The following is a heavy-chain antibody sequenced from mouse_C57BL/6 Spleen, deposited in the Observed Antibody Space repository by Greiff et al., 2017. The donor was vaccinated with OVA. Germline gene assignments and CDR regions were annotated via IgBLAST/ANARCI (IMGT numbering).Heavy chain of an antibody. CDR2: IWRGGST. CDR3: AKNFWDVRAMDY. V-gene: IGHV2-5*01. Sequence: VQRVESGPGLVQPSQSLSITCTVSGFSLTSYGVHWVRQSPGKGLEWLGVIWRGGSTDYNAAFMSRLSITKDNSKSQVFFKMNSLQADDTAIYYCAKNFWDVRAMDYWGQGTSVTVSS. D-gene: IGHD4-1*01. CDR1: GFSLTSYG. J-gene: IGHJ4*01.